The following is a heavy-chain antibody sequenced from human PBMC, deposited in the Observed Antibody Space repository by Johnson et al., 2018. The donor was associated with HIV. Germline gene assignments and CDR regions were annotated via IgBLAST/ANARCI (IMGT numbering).Heavy chain of an antibody. Sequence: QVQLVESGGGLVKPGGSLRLSCAASGFTFSDSSMNWIRQAPGKGLEWVSYITPSGTTIYNADSLKGRFPISRDNAKKSLYLQMTSLRAEDTAMYYCAKRRVAGDDAFDVWGQGTMVIVSS. CDR1: GFTFSDSS. CDR3: AKRRVAGDDAFDV. V-gene: IGHV3-11*04. D-gene: IGHD6-19*01. J-gene: IGHJ3*01. CDR2: ITPSGTTI.